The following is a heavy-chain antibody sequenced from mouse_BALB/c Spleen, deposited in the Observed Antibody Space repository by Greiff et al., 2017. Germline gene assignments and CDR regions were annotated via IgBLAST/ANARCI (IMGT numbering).Heavy chain of an antibody. CDR1: GYAFSSYW. J-gene: IGHJ2*01. CDR3: ASGGGFDY. V-gene: IGHV1-80*01. Sequence: VQVVESGAELVRPGSSVKISCKASGYAFSSYWMNWVKQRPGQGLEWIGQIYPGDGDTNYNGKFKGKATLTADKSSSTAYMQLSSLTSEDSAVYFCASGGGFDYWGQGTTLTVSS. D-gene: IGHD1-1*02. CDR2: IYPGDGDT.